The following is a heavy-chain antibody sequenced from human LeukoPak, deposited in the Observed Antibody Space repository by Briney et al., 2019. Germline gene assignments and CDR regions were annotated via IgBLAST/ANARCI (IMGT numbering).Heavy chain of an antibody. D-gene: IGHD1-26*01. CDR3: ARAAYYRFDY. J-gene: IGHJ4*02. Sequence: GGSLRLSCAASGFSVTNNYMSWVRQAPGKGLEWVSTILGSGDTWSADSVKGRFTVSRDNAENTLYLQMSSLRAEDTAIYFCARAAYYRFDYWGQGTLVTVSS. V-gene: IGHV3-66*01. CDR1: GFSVTNNY. CDR2: ILGSGDT.